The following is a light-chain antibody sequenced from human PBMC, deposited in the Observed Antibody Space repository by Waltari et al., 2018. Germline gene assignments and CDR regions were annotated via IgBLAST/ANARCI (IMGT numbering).Light chain of an antibody. CDR1: SSNIGSSY. CDR2: RSN. Sequence: QSVLTQPPSASGTPGQRVTISCSGSSSNIGSSYVYWYQQLPGTAPKLLIYRSNQRPSGVPDRFSGSKSGTSASLAMSGLRSEDEADYYCAAWDDSLSVNWVFGGGTKLTVL. CDR3: AAWDDSLSVNWV. J-gene: IGLJ3*02. V-gene: IGLV1-47*01.